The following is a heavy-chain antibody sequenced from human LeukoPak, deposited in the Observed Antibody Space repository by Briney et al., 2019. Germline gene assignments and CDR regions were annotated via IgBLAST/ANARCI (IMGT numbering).Heavy chain of an antibody. CDR2: IYYSGST. CDR3: ARDNDYFDSSQSCAYDI. D-gene: IGHD3-22*01. Sequence: PSETLSLTCTVSGGSISSSNYYWGWIRQPPGKGLEWIGSIYYSGSTYYNPSLKSRVTISVDTSKNQFSLKLRSVTAADTAVYYCARDNDYFDSSQSCAYDIWGQGTMVTVSS. J-gene: IGHJ3*02. V-gene: IGHV4-39*07. CDR1: GGSISSSNYY.